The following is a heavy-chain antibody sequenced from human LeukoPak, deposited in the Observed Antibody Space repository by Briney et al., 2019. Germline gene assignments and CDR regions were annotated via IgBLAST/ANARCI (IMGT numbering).Heavy chain of an antibody. CDR1: GFAFSRND. D-gene: IGHD3-22*01. V-gene: IGHV3-23*01. CDR2: IGGSGTRT. CDR3: ARDFEGDYDSSGYYQRQSQGPFDY. Sequence: GGSLRLSCAASGFAFSRNDMSWVRQAPGKGLEWVSSIGGSGTRTYYADSVKGRFTISRDNAKNSLYLQMNSLRAEDTAVYYCARDFEGDYDSSGYYQRQSQGPFDYWGQGTLVTVSS. J-gene: IGHJ4*02.